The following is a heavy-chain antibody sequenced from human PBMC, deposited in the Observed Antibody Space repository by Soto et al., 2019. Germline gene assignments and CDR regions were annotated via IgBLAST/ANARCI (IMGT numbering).Heavy chain of an antibody. J-gene: IGHJ4*02. D-gene: IGHD1-26*01. Sequence: GGSLRLSCVASGFTFSGYWMSWVRQAPGKGLEWVANIKEDGSETYYVDSVKGRFTISRDNAKNSLYLQMNSLRAEDTAVYFCARDRTRALYWGQGTVVTVSS. V-gene: IGHV3-7*01. CDR1: GFTFSGYW. CDR2: IKEDGSET. CDR3: ARDRTRALY.